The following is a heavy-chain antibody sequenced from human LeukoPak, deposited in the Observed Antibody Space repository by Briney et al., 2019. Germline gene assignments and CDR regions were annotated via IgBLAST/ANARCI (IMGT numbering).Heavy chain of an antibody. CDR2: ISSDGSSK. Sequence: GRSLRLSCVASGFTFNTYGIHWVRHAPGKGLEWVAYISSDGSSKDYADSVKGRFTISRDNSKNTLYLQMNSLRAEDTAVYYCAKAAYCTSTSCHFSGYAQRPLDSWGQGTLVTVSS. CDR3: AKAAYCTSTSCHFSGYAQRPLDS. J-gene: IGHJ4*02. CDR1: GFTFNTYG. D-gene: IGHD2-2*01. V-gene: IGHV3-30*18.